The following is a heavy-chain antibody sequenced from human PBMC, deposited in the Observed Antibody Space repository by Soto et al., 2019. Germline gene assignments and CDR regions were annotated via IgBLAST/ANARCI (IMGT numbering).Heavy chain of an antibody. J-gene: IGHJ5*02. CDR3: ASGADYYDSSGYYWFDP. V-gene: IGHV4-4*02. Sequence: SETLSLTCAVSGCSISSSNWWSWVRQPPGKGLEWIGEIYHSGSTNYNPSLKSRVTISVDKSKNQFSLKLSSVTAADTAVYYCASGADYYDSSGYYWFDPWGQGTLVTVSS. CDR1: GCSISSSNW. CDR2: IYHSGST. D-gene: IGHD3-22*01.